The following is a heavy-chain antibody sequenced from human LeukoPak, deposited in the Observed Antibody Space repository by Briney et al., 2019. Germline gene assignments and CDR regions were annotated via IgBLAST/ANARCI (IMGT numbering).Heavy chain of an antibody. CDR2: IYPGDSDT. CDR1: GYSSTSYW. D-gene: IGHD1-26*01. V-gene: IGHV5-51*01. CDR3: ARQWELLGDAFDI. J-gene: IGHJ3*02. Sequence: GESLKISCKGSGYSSTSYWIGWVRQMPGKGLEWMGIIYPGDSDTRYSPSFQGQVTISADRSISTAYLQWSSLKASDTAMYYCARQWELLGDAFDIWGQGTMVTVSS.